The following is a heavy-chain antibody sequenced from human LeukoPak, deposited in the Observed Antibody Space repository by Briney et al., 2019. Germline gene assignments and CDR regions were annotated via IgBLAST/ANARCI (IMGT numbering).Heavy chain of an antibody. D-gene: IGHD1-26*01. Sequence: GGSLRLSCTASGFTFSSYAMNWVRQAPGKGLEWVSGIGAGGTFTYYADSVKGRFTIFRDNSRNTLYPQMNSLRAEDTAVYYCARDPVGATTPDCWGQGALVTVSS. CDR2: IGAGGTFT. CDR1: GFTFSSYA. CDR3: ARDPVGATTPDC. J-gene: IGHJ4*02. V-gene: IGHV3-23*01.